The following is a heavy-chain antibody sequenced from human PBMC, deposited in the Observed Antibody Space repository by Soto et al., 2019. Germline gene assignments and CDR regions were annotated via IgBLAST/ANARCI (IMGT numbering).Heavy chain of an antibody. D-gene: IGHD6-13*01. Sequence: VQLQESGPGLVKPSQTLSLTCTVSGGSISSGGYFWSWVRQHPGKGLEWIGNIYYSGRTYYNPSLKSRFTISVDTSKNQFSLKLSSVTAADTAVYYCARFAREENPKVGSWYYFDYWGQGTRVTVSS. CDR1: GGSISSGGYF. J-gene: IGHJ4*02. CDR3: ARFAREENPKVGSWYYFDY. CDR2: IYYSGRT. V-gene: IGHV4-31*03.